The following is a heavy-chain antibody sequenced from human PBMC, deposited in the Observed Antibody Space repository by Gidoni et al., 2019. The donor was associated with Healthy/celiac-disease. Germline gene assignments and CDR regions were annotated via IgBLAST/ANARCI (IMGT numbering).Heavy chain of an antibody. J-gene: IGHJ4*02. Sequence: HLQLQESGPGLVKPSEPLSLTCTVSGGSISSSSYYWGWIRQPPGKGLEWIGSIYYSGSTYYNPSLKSRVTISVDTSKNQFSLKLSSVTAADTAVYYCARSPRVRGVIDYFDYWGQGTLVTVSS. D-gene: IGHD3-10*01. V-gene: IGHV4-39*07. CDR1: GGSISSSSYY. CDR3: ARSPRVRGVIDYFDY. CDR2: IYYSGST.